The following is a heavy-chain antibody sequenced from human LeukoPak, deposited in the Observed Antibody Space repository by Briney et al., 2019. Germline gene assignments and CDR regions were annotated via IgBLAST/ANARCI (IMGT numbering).Heavy chain of an antibody. CDR1: GFTFSSYS. V-gene: IGHV3-21*01. J-gene: IGHJ4*02. Sequence: GGSLRLSCAASGFTFSSYSMNWVRQAPGKGLEWVSPISSSSSYIYYADSVKGRFTISRDNAKNSLYLQMNSLRAEDTAVYYCAREGDYYDSSGLDYWGQGTLVTVSS. CDR3: AREGDYYDSSGLDY. CDR2: ISSSSSYI. D-gene: IGHD3-22*01.